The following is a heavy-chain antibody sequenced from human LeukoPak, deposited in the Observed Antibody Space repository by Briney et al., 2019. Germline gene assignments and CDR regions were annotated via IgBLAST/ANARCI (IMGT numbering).Heavy chain of an antibody. J-gene: IGHJ4*02. V-gene: IGHV4-39*07. CDR1: GGSISSSSYY. Sequence: SETLSLTCTVSGGSISSSSYYWGWIRQPPGKGLEWIGSSYYSGSTYYNPSLKSRVTVSVDTSKNQFSLKLSSVTAVDTAVYYCASSGGSYGWVGYWGQGTLVTVSS. CDR2: SYYSGST. CDR3: ASSGGSYGWVGY. D-gene: IGHD1-26*01.